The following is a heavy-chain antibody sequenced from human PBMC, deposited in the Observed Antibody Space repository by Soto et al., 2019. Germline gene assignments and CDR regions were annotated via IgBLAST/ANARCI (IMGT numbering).Heavy chain of an antibody. CDR2: FNPTSGAT. J-gene: IGHJ4*02. D-gene: IGHD1-26*01. Sequence: GASVKVSCKASGYTFINYYIHWVRQAPGQALEWLGMFNPTSGATTSAQKFQARVTMTRGPSTHTVDLDLSSLRSEDTAVYYCARSTDRYYFDYWGQGTLVTVSS. V-gene: IGHV1-46*01. CDR3: ARSTDRYYFDY. CDR1: GYTFINYY.